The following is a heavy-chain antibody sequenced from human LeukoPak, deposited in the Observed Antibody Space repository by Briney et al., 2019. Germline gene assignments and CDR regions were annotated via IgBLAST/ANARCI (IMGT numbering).Heavy chain of an antibody. CDR3: ATLKYYYDSSGYLY. J-gene: IGHJ4*02. Sequence: ASVKVSCKVSGYTLTELSMHWVRQAPGKGLEWRGGFDPEDGETIYAQKFQGRVTMTEDTSTDTAYMELSSLRSEDTAVYYCATLKYYYDSSGYLYWGQGTLVTVSS. CDR1: GYTLTELS. CDR2: FDPEDGET. D-gene: IGHD3-22*01. V-gene: IGHV1-24*01.